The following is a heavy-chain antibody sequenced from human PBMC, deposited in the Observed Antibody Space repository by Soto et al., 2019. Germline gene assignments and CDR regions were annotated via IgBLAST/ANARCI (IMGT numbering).Heavy chain of an antibody. CDR3: AKGITLAAAGTHYYYYGMDV. J-gene: IGHJ6*02. CDR1: GFTFSSYG. D-gene: IGHD6-13*01. Sequence: TGGSLRLSCAASGFTFSSYGMHWVRQAPGKGLEWVAVISYDGSNKYYADSVKGRFTISRDNSKNTLYLQMNSLRAEDTAVYYCAKGITLAAAGTHYYYYGMDVWGQGTTVTVSS. CDR2: ISYDGSNK. V-gene: IGHV3-30*18.